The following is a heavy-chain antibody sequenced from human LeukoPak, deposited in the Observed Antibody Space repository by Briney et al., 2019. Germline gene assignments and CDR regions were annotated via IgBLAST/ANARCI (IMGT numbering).Heavy chain of an antibody. CDR3: AKDLSSGSRRAY. D-gene: IGHD6-19*01. CDR2: ISGSGVNT. J-gene: IGHJ4*02. Sequence: GGSLRLSCAASGFTFSSYAMNWVRQAPGKGLEWVSVISGSGVNTYYADSVTGRFTISRDNSKNTLYLQMNSLRAEDTGVYYCAKDLSSGSRRAYWGQGTLVTVSS. CDR1: GFTFSSYA. V-gene: IGHV3-23*01.